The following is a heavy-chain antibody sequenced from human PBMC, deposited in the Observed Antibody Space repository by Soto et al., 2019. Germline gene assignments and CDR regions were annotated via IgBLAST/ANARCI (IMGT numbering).Heavy chain of an antibody. Sequence: SETLSLTCTVSGGSISSGDYYWSWIRQPPGKGLEWIGYIYYSGSTYYNPSLKSRVTIPVDTSKNQFSLKLSSVTAADTAVYYCARGSYYYDSSGYYHYWGQRTLVTVSS. CDR1: GGSISSGDYY. CDR3: ARGSYYYDSSGYYHY. CDR2: IYYSGST. V-gene: IGHV4-30-4*01. D-gene: IGHD3-22*01. J-gene: IGHJ4*02.